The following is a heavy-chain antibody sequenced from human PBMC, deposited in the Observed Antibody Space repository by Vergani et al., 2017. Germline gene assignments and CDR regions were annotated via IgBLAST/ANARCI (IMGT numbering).Heavy chain of an antibody. CDR3: ARLYSSSWSADY. Sequence: QLQLHKSGSGLVKPSQTLSLTCAVSGGSISSGGYSWSWIRQPPGKGLEWIGYIYHSGSTYYNPSLKSRVTISVDRSKNQFSLKLSSVTAADTAVYYCARLYSSSWSADYWGQGTLVTVSS. J-gene: IGHJ4*02. D-gene: IGHD6-13*01. CDR1: GGSISSGGYS. CDR2: IYHSGST. V-gene: IGHV4-30-2*01.